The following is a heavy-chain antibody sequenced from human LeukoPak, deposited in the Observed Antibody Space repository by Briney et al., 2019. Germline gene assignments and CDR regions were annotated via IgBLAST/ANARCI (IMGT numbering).Heavy chain of an antibody. CDR2: INPNSGGA. V-gene: IGHV1-2*02. CDR3: ARGQSLNDY. Sequence: ASVKVSCKASGYTFTEYYMHWVRQAPGQGLEWMGWINPNSGGANYAENFQGRVTMTRDTSISTAHMELSSLRYDDKALYYCARGQSLNDYWGQGTLVTVSS. J-gene: IGHJ4*02. CDR1: GYTFTEYY.